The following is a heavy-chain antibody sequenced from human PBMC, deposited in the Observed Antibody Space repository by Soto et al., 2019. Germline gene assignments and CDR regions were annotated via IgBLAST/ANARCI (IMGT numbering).Heavy chain of an antibody. CDR1: GFTFSGYS. J-gene: IGHJ4*02. V-gene: IGHV3-21*06. D-gene: IGHD6-19*01. CDR3: AKFTEPGYSSIWYYFEY. CDR2: ISSRSTNI. Sequence: GGSLRLSCVGSGFTFSGYSMAWFRQAPGRGLEWVASISSRSTNIDYADSVKGRFTISRDNAKNLVSLQMSSLRGEDTALYYCAKFTEPGYSSIWYYFEYWGQGTPVTVSS.